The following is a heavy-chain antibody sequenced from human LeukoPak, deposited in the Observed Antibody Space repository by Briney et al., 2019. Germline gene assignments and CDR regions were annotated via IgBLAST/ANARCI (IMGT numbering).Heavy chain of an antibody. CDR3: AKEAHVAVTTYDY. D-gene: IGHD2-21*02. Sequence: GGSLRLSCAASGFTFGTYGMAWVRQAPGKGLEWVSSISSSGGGTYYGDSVKGRFTISRDNSKNTLYLQMNSLRDEDTALYYCAKEAHVAVTTYDYWGQGTLVTVSP. CDR1: GFTFGTYG. V-gene: IGHV3-23*01. CDR2: ISSSGGGT. J-gene: IGHJ4*02.